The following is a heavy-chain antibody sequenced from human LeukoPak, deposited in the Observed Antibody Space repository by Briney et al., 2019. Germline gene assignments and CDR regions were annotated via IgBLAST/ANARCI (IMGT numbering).Heavy chain of an antibody. Sequence: SETLSLTCTVSGDSMGNYYWNWLRQPAGKGLEWIGRIRSDGTTYANPSLESAVTMSVDTSNNHISLRLSSATAADTAVYYCARSTGFYTTYYMDVWGKGPRSPSP. V-gene: IGHV4-4*07. CDR2: IRSDGTT. D-gene: IGHD3-22*01. CDR1: GDSMGNYY. CDR3: ARSTGFYTTYYMDV. J-gene: IGHJ6*03.